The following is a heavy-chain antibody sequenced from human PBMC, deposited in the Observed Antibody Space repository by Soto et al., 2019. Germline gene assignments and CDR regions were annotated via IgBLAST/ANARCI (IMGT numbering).Heavy chain of an antibody. CDR1: GFTFSSYA. CDR3: AKCLGSSGWHRIFDY. V-gene: IGHV3-23*01. J-gene: IGHJ4*02. D-gene: IGHD6-19*01. Sequence: GGSLRLSCAASGFTFSSYAMSWVRQAPGKGLEWVSAISGSGGSTYYADSVKGRFTISRDNSKNTLYLQMNSLRAEDTAVYYCAKCLGSSGWHRIFDYWGQGTLVTVSS. CDR2: ISGSGGST.